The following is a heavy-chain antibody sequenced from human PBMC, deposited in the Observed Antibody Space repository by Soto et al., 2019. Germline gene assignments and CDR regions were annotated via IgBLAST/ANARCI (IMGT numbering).Heavy chain of an antibody. D-gene: IGHD6-13*01. CDR3: ARGALDSSPFDN. CDR2: IIPILGIA. CDR1: GGTFSTYT. J-gene: IGHJ4*02. Sequence: EASVKVSCKASGGTFSTYTIRWVRQAPGQGLEWMGRIIPILGIANYAQKFQGRVTITADKSTNTVYMELSSLRSEDTAVYCCARGALDSSPFDNWGQGTLVTVSS. V-gene: IGHV1-69*02.